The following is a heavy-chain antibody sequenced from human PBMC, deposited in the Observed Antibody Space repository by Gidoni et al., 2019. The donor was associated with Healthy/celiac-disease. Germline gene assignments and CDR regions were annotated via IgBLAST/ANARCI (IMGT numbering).Heavy chain of an antibody. V-gene: IGHV3-21*01. CDR3: ARDRWLVREYYYYMDV. CDR1: GFTFSSYS. CDR2: ISSSSSYI. Sequence: EVQLVESGGGLVKPGGSLRLSCAASGFTFSSYSMNWVRQAPGKGLEWVSSISSSSSYIYYADSVKGRFTISRDNAKNSLYLQMNSLRAEDTAVYYCARDRWLVREYYYYMDVWGKGTTVTVSS. D-gene: IGHD6-19*01. J-gene: IGHJ6*03.